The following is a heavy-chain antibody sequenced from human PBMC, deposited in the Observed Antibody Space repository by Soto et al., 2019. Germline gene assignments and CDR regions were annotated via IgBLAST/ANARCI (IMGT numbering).Heavy chain of an antibody. CDR3: AKDGGPVYCNSPVCSAKHFDY. CDR1: GFTFSSYS. Sequence: GGSLRLSCAASGFTFSSYSMHWVRQAPGKGLERVAVISYDGSNKYYADSVRGRFTISRDNSKNTLYLQANNLRHEDTAVYYCAKDGGPVYCNSPVCSAKHFDYWGQGTLVTVSS. D-gene: IGHD2-2*01. V-gene: IGHV3-30*18. J-gene: IGHJ4*02. CDR2: ISYDGSNK.